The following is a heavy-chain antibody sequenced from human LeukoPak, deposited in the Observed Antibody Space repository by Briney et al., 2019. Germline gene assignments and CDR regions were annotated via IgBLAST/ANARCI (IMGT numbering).Heavy chain of an antibody. Sequence: SETLSLTCTVSGGSISSGGHYWSWIRQHPGKGLEWIGHIYYSGSTYYNPSLKSRVTISVDTSKNQFSLKLSSVTAADTAVYYCARVDSAGVDYWGQGTLVTVPS. CDR3: ARVDSAGVDY. CDR2: IYYSGST. J-gene: IGHJ4*02. CDR1: GGSISSGGHY. V-gene: IGHV4-31*03. D-gene: IGHD2-2*03.